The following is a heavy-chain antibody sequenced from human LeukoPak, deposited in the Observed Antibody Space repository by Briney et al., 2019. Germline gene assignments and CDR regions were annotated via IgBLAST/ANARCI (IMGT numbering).Heavy chain of an antibody. J-gene: IGHJ4*02. D-gene: IGHD3-3*01. V-gene: IGHV3-21*01. CDR3: ARDLPITIFGVVIGGPFDY. Sequence: PGGSLRLSCAASGFTFSSYSMNWVRQAPGKGLEWVSSISSSSSYIYYADSVKGRFTISRDNAKNSLYLQMNSLRAEDTAVYYCARDLPITIFGVVIGGPFDYWGQGTLVTVSS. CDR1: GFTFSSYS. CDR2: ISSSSSYI.